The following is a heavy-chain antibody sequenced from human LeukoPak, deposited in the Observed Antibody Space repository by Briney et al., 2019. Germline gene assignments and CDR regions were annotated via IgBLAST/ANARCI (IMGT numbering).Heavy chain of an antibody. J-gene: IGHJ5*02. CDR2: IYSTGST. D-gene: IGHD6-13*01. Sequence: SETLSLTCTVSGGSISGYYWSWVRQSPEKGLESIGFIYSTGSTSYNPSLRSRVTISVDTSKNQFSLKLSSVTAADTAVYYCARESSSHGWFDLWGQGTLVTVSS. CDR3: ARESSSHGWFDL. V-gene: IGHV4-4*08. CDR1: GGSISGYY.